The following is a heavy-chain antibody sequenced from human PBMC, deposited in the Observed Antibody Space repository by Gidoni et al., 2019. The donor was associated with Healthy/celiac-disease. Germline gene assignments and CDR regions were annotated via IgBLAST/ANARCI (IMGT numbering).Heavy chain of an antibody. J-gene: IGHJ4*02. CDR3: ARGGRHYYGSGSGYFDY. Sequence: QVQLQQWGAGLLKPSATLSLTCAVSGGSFSGYYWSWIRQPPGKGLELIGEITHSGSTNYNPSLKSRVTISVDTSKNQFSLKLSSVTAADTAVYYCARGGRHYYGSGSGYFDYWGQGTLVTVSS. V-gene: IGHV4-34*01. CDR2: ITHSGST. CDR1: GGSFSGYY. D-gene: IGHD3-10*01.